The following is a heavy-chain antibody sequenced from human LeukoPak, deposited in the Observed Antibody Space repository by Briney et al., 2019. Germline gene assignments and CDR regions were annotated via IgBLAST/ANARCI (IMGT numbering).Heavy chain of an antibody. CDR3: ARGGPPDYYYYYMDV. V-gene: IGHV6-1*01. CDR1: GDSVSSSNGA. CDR2: TYYRSKWYN. J-gene: IGHJ6*03. Sequence: SQTLSLTCAISGDSVSSSNGAWNWIRQSPLRGLEWLGRTYYRSKWYNDYAVSVKSRITINADTSKNHFSLQLNSVTPEDSAVYYCARGGPPDYYYYYMDVWGRGTTVTVSS.